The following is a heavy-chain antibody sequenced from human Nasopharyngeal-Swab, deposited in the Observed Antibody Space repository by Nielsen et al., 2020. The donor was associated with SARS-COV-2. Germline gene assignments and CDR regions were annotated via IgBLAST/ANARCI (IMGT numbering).Heavy chain of an antibody. J-gene: IGHJ4*02. CDR3: ARVGSSGWYSGGYFDY. V-gene: IGHV3-7*05. Sequence: VRQAPGKGLEWVANIKQDGSEKYYVDSVKGRFTISRDNAKNSLCLQMNSLRAEDTAVYYCARVGSSGWYSGGYFDYWGQGTLVTVSS. CDR2: IKQDGSEK. D-gene: IGHD6-19*01.